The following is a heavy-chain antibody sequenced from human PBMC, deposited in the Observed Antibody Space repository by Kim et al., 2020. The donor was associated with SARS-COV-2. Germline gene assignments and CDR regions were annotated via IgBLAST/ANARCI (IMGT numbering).Heavy chain of an antibody. V-gene: IGHV1-46*01. CDR3: ARDPYYDILTGYYKAGWFDP. Sequence: ASVKVSCKASGYTFTSYYMHWVRQAPGQGLEWMGIINPSGGSTSYAQKFQGRVTMTRDTSTSTVYMELSSLRSEDTAVYYCARDPYYDILTGYYKAGWFDPWGQGTLVTVSS. J-gene: IGHJ5*02. CDR1: GYTFTSYY. CDR2: INPSGGST. D-gene: IGHD3-9*01.